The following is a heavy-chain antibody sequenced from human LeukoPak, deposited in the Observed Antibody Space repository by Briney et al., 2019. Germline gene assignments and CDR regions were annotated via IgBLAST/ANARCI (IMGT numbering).Heavy chain of an antibody. D-gene: IGHD3-22*01. CDR2: ISSSSSYI. V-gene: IGHV3-21*01. CDR3: ARARAPYCYDRREYFDY. CDR1: GFTFSSYS. J-gene: IGHJ4*02. Sequence: PGGSLRLSCAASGFTFSSYSMNWVRQAPGKGLEWVSSISSSSSYIYYADSVKGRFTISRDNAKNSLYLQMNSLRAEDTAVYYCARARAPYCYDRREYFDYWGQGTLVTVSS.